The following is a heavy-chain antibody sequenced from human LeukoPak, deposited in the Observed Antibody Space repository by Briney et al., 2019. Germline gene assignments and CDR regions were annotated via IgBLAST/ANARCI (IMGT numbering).Heavy chain of an antibody. CDR1: GFXFSDSW. D-gene: IGHD1-1*01. Sequence: GGSLSLSCAASGFXFSDSWITWVRQTPGKGLQWVASIHQDAGEKQYVDSVRGRFTISRDNAKNSLYLQMNSLRAEDTAVYYCARPYNWNDYYGMDVWGQGTTVTVSS. J-gene: IGHJ6*02. V-gene: IGHV3-7*02. CDR3: ARPYNWNDYYGMDV. CDR2: IHQDAGEK.